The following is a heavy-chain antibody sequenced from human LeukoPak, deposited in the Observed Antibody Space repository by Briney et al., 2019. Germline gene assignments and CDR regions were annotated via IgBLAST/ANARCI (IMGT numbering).Heavy chain of an antibody. CDR3: ARLDSSGYFRDMDV. J-gene: IGHJ6*03. CDR1: GRSISSHY. CDR2: IYYSGST. D-gene: IGHD3-22*01. V-gene: IGHV4-59*11. Sequence: PSETLSLACTVSGRSISSHYWSWIRQPPGNVLEWIGNIYYSGSTNYKPSLKSRVTISVDTSKNQFSLKLSSVTAADTAVYYCARLDSSGYFRDMDVWGKGTTVTVSS.